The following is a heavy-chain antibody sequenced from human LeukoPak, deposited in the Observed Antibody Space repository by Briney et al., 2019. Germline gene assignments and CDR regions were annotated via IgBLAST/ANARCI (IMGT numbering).Heavy chain of an antibody. V-gene: IGHV1-2*02. CDR2: INPNSGGT. Sequence: ASVNVSCKASGYTFTGYYMHWVRQAPGQGLEWMGWINPNSGGTNYAQKFQGRVTMTRDTSISTSYMELSRLRSDDTAVYYCARAWLRLNPYFDYGGQGTRVTVSS. D-gene: IGHD5-12*01. CDR3: ARAWLRLNPYFDY. J-gene: IGHJ4*02. CDR1: GYTFTGYY.